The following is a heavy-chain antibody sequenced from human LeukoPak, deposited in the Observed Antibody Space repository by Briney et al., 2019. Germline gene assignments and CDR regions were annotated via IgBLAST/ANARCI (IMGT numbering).Heavy chain of an antibody. CDR2: IYTGGST. J-gene: IGHJ4*02. Sequence: PSETLSLTCTVSGGSISSYYWSWIRQPAGKGLEWIGRIYTGGSTNYNPSLKSRVTMSVDTSKNQFSLKLSSVTAADTAVYYCARVRVGTAMVGGYFDYWGQGTLVTVSS. D-gene: IGHD5-18*01. CDR1: GGSISSYY. CDR3: ARVRVGTAMVGGYFDY. V-gene: IGHV4-4*07.